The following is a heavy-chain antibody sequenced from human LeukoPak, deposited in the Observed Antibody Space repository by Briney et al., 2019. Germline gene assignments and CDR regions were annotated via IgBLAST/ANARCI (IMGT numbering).Heavy chain of an antibody. D-gene: IGHD2-2*01. CDR2: IHSSGST. Sequence: PSETLSLTCTVSGXSISSYYWSWIRQPPGKRLEWIGYIHSSGSTKYNPSLESRVTISVDTSKNQFSLKLNSVTAADTAVYYCARVRYCSTNRCYDREFDNWGQGTLVTVSS. CDR3: ARVRYCSTNRCYDREFDN. J-gene: IGHJ4*02. CDR1: GXSISSYY. V-gene: IGHV4-59*01.